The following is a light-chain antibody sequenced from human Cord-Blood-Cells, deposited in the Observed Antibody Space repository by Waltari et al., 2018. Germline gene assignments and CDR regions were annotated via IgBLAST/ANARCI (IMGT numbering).Light chain of an antibody. CDR2: DVS. J-gene: IGLJ1*01. CDR1: SSDVGGDNY. CDR3: SSYTSSSTYV. V-gene: IGLV2-14*01. Sequence: QSALTQPASVSGSPGPSITISCPGTSSDVGGDNYVPWYQQHPGKAPKLMIYDVSKRPSGVSNRFSGSKSGNTASLTISGLQAEDEADYYCSSYTSSSTYVFGTGTKVTVL.